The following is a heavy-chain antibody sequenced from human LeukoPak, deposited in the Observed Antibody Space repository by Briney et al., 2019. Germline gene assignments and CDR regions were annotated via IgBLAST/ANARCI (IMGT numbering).Heavy chain of an antibody. CDR3: ARGLSIGVTRGLTAFDI. Sequence: GGSLRLSCAASGFTFSSYWMHWVRQAPGKGLVWVSRINSDGSSRSYADSVKGRFTISRDNAKNTLYLQMNSLRVEEMAVYYCARGLSIGVTRGLTAFDIWGQGTMVTVSS. J-gene: IGHJ3*02. CDR1: GFTFSSYW. V-gene: IGHV3-74*01. D-gene: IGHD6-19*01. CDR2: INSDGSSR.